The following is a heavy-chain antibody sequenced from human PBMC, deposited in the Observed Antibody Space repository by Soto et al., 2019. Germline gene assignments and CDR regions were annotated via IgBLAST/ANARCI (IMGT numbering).Heavy chain of an antibody. CDR3: ARDLAVAMIDY. D-gene: IGHD6-19*01. CDR1: GYTFTSYG. CDR2: INAYNGNT. V-gene: IGHV1-18*01. J-gene: IGHJ4*02. Sequence: QVQLVQSGAEVKKPGASVKVSCKASGYTFTSYGISWVRQAPGQGLEWMGWINAYNGNTKYEQKLQGRVTMTTDTTTSTGDMELRSLRSVDTAVVYCARDLAVAMIDYWAEGTLSTVSP.